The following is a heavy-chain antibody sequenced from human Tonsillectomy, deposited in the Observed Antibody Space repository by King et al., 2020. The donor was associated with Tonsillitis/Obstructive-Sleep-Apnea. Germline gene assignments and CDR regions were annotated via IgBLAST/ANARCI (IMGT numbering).Heavy chain of an antibody. CDR2: ISSGGSA. CDR1: GGSISSGTYY. D-gene: IGHD4-11*01. V-gene: IGHV4-31*03. CDR3: ARSTEYSKYETF. J-gene: IGHJ4*02. Sequence: VQLQESGPGLVKPSQTLSVTCTVSGGSISSGTYYWGWIRRHPGKGPEWLGCISSGGSAYYNPSLKSRLTISLETSKNQFSLRLNSVTAADTAIYYCARSTEYSKYETFWGQGTLVTVS.